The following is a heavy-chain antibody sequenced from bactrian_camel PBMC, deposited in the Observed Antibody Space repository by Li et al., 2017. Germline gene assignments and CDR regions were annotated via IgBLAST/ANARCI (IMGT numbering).Heavy chain of an antibody. J-gene: IGHJ6*01. D-gene: IGHD1*01. CDR2: VHSGGTI. V-gene: IGHV3S57*01. CDR3: AAGWGHCDLQADFRA. Sequence: VQLVESGGGSVEAGGSLRLSCEAPGGTYSHYRAYCMAWFRQAPGKEREGVAVVHSGGTIEYADSVKGRFTISRDNAKDTLYLQMRSLKPEDTGVYSCAAGWGHCDLQADFRAWGQGTQVTVS. CDR1: GGTYSHYRAYC.